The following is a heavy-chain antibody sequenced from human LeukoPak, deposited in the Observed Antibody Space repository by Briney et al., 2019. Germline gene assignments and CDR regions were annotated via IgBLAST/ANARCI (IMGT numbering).Heavy chain of an antibody. Sequence: SETLSLTCAVSGGSIRSSSYYWGWIRQPPGKGLEWIGSIYYSGTAHYKPSLKSRVTISVDTSKNQFSLKLTSVTAADTAVYYCARQGHFYHDSSRDTPLFDYWGQGTPVTVSS. CDR2: IYYSGTA. CDR1: GGSIRSSSYY. J-gene: IGHJ4*02. V-gene: IGHV4-39*01. CDR3: ARQGHFYHDSSRDTPLFDY. D-gene: IGHD3-22*01.